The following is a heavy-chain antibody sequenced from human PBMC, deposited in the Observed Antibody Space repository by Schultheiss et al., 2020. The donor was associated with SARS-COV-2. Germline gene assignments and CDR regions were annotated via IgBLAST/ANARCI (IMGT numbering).Heavy chain of an antibody. D-gene: IGHD3-10*01. CDR2: ISYEGSNK. CDR3: ARAGYYGSGSYYNDDYYYYYGMDV. CDR1: GFTFDDYA. Sequence: GGSLRLSCAASGFTFDDYAMHWVRQAPGKGLEWVAVISYEGSNKYYADSVKGRFTISRDNSKNTLYLQMNSLRAEDTAVYYCARAGYYGSGSYYNDDYYYYYGMDVWGQGTTVTVSS. J-gene: IGHJ6*02. V-gene: IGHV3-30*04.